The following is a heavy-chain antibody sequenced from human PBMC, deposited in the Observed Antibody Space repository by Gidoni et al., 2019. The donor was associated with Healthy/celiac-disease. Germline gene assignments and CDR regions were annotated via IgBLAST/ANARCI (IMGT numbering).Heavy chain of an antibody. J-gene: IGHJ4*02. CDR3: ARVRQTTADYGDHSYYFDY. Sequence: QVQLQESGPGLGKTSQTLSLTCTVSGGSLRRGDYGWSWTRQPPGKGLEWIGYIYYSGSTYYNPSLKSRVTISVDTSKNQFSLKLSSVTAADTAVYYCARVRQTTADYGDHSYYFDYWGQGTLVTVSS. D-gene: IGHD4-17*01. CDR2: IYYSGST. CDR1: GGSLRRGDYG. V-gene: IGHV4-30-4*01.